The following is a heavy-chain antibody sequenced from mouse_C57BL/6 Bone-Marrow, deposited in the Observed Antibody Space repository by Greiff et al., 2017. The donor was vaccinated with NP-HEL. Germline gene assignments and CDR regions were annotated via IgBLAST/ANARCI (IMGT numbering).Heavy chain of an antibody. CDR2: ISSGGSYT. D-gene: IGHD2-1*01. J-gene: IGHJ1*03. Sequence: EVMLVESGGDLVKPGGSLKLSCAASGFTFSSYGMSWVRQTPDKRLEWVATISSGGSYTYYPDSVKGRFTISRDNAKNTLYLQMSSLKSEDTAMYYCARHGNWYIDVWGTGTTVTVSS. CDR3: ARHGNWYIDV. V-gene: IGHV5-6*02. CDR1: GFTFSSYG.